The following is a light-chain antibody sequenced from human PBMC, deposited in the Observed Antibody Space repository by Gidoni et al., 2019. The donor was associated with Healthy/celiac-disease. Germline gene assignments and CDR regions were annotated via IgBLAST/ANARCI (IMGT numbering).Light chain of an antibody. CDR1: QSVSSY. CDR3: QQRFT. J-gene: IGKJ3*01. Sequence: EIVLTQSPATLSLSPGERATLSCRASQSVSSYVAWYQQKPGQAPRLLIYDASNRATGIPARFSGSGSGTDFTLTISSLEPEDFAVYYCQQRFTFGPGTKVDIK. V-gene: IGKV3-11*01. CDR2: DAS.